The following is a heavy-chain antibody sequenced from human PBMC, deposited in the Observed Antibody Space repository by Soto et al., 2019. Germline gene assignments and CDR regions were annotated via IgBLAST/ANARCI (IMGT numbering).Heavy chain of an antibody. J-gene: IGHJ4*02. D-gene: IGHD2-2*01. V-gene: IGHV3-33*01. Sequence: QVQLVESGGGVAQPGRSLRLSCAASGFSFSSYGMHWVRQAPGKGLEWVAVIWSDGSNQYYADTVKGRFTSSRDNSKNTWYLQMNSLRAEDTAVHYCASRSPALDYWGQGILVTVSS. CDR3: ASRSPALDY. CDR2: IWSDGSNQ. CDR1: GFSFSSYG.